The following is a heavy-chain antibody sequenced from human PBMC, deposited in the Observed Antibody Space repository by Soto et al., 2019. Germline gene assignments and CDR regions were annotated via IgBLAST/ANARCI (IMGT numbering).Heavy chain of an antibody. CDR1: GGTFSSYA. CDR3: AREMATISSALSY. D-gene: IGHD5-12*01. V-gene: IGHV1-69*01. J-gene: IGHJ4*02. Sequence: KVSCKASGGTFSSYAISWVRQAPGQGLEWMGGIIPIFGTANYAQKFQGRVTITADESTSTAYMELSSLRSEDTAVYYCAREMATISSALSYWGQGTLVTVSS. CDR2: IIPIFGTA.